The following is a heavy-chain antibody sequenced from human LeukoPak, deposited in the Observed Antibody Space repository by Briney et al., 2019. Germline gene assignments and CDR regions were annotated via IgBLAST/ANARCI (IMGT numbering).Heavy chain of an antibody. D-gene: IGHD1-14*01. V-gene: IGHV1-2*06. CDR3: AKAKPQGSDRDFDY. J-gene: IGHJ4*02. CDR1: GYTFTGYY. CDR2: INPNSGDT. Sequence: ASVKVSCTTSGYTFTGYYKHWVRQAPGQGLEWMGRINPNSGDTNYAQKFQGRVTMTGDMSITTAYMELNSLRSDDTAVYYCAKAKPQGSDRDFDYWGQGTLVTVSS.